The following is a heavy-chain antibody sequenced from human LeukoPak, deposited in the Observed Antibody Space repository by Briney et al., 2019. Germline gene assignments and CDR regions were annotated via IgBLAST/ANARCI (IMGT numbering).Heavy chain of an antibody. CDR2: FDPEDGET. J-gene: IGHJ4*02. V-gene: IGHV1-24*01. CDR3: ATGLAGVVVTATAFDY. CDR1: GYTLTELS. Sequence: GASVKLSCKVSGYTLTELSMHWVRQAPGKGLEWMGGFDPEDGETIYAQKFQGRVTMTEDTSTDTAYMDLSSLRSEDTAVYYCATGLAGVVVTATAFDYWGQGTLVTVSS. D-gene: IGHD2-21*02.